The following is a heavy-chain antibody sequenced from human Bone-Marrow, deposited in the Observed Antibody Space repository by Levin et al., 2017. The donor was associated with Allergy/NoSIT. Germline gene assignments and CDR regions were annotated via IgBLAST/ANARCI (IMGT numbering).Heavy chain of an antibody. D-gene: IGHD3-22*01. V-gene: IGHV4-59*01. CDR1: GGSISSDY. J-gene: IGHJ6*02. CDR2: INYSGYS. Sequence: SETLSLTCSVSGGSISSDYWSWVRQTPGKGLEWIGHINYSGYSNYNPSLQSRVTIAVDTSTNQVSLRLRSVTAADTGVYFCAREDSSGYDADRYYNFGLDVWGQGTTVIVS. CDR3: AREDSSGYDADRYYNFGLDV.